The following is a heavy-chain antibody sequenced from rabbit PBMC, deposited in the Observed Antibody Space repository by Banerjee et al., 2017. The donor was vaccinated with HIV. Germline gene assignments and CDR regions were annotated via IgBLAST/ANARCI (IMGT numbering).Heavy chain of an antibody. V-gene: IGHV1S45*01. CDR2: IDAGSGNT. CDR3: ARDVDSYVPFNL. Sequence: QEQLEESGGDLVKPEGSLTLTCTASGFSFSSSYWICWIRQAPGKGLEWIACIDAGSGNTVYATWAKGRFTISKTAWTTVTLQMTSLTAADTATYFCARDVDSYVPFNLWGQGTLVTVS. D-gene: IGHD6-1*01. CDR1: GFSFSSSYW. J-gene: IGHJ4*01.